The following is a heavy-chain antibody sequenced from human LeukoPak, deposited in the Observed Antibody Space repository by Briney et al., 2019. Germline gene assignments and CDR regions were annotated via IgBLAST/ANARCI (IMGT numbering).Heavy chain of an antibody. CDR2: IYYSGTT. Sequence: PSETLSLTCTVSGGSISNYYWSWIRQPPGKGLEWIGYIYYSGTTNYNPSLKSRVTISVDTSKNQFSLKLSSVTAADTAVYYCARGVYIAAAQYGYWGQGTLVTVSS. CDR1: GGSISNYY. J-gene: IGHJ4*02. CDR3: ARGVYIAAAQYGY. D-gene: IGHD6-13*01. V-gene: IGHV4-59*01.